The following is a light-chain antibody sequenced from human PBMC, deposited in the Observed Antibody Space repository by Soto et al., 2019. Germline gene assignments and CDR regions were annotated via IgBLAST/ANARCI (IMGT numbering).Light chain of an antibody. CDR3: SSYTTSSTYV. Sequence: QSVLTQAPSASGTPGQRVTISCSGSDSNIGSEFVYWYQQFPGTAPKLLIQWNVKRPSGVPDRFSGSKSGTSASLTISGLQAEDEADYYCSSYTTSSTYVFGSGTKLTVL. CDR2: WNV. CDR1: DSNIGSEF. J-gene: IGLJ1*01. V-gene: IGLV1-47*01.